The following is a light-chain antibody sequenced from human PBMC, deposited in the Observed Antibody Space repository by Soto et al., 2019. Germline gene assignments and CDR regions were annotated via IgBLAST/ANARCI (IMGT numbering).Light chain of an antibody. CDR3: QQYGSSPMYT. Sequence: EIVLTQSPGTLSLSPGERATLSCRASQSVSSSYLAWYQQKPGQAPRLLIYGASSSATGIPDRFSGSGCGTDFTITISRLEPEDVAVYYCQQYGSSPMYTFGQGTKLEIK. CDR1: QSVSSSY. J-gene: IGKJ2*01. V-gene: IGKV3-20*01. CDR2: GAS.